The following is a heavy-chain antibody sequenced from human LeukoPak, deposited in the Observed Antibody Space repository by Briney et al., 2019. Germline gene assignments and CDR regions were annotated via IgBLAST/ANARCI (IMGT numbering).Heavy chain of an antibody. D-gene: IGHD6-19*01. CDR3: ARVSSGSDAFDI. V-gene: IGHV3-21*01. J-gene: IGHJ3*02. Sequence: GGSLRLSCAASGFTFDDYAMNWVRQAPGKGLEWVSSISSSSSYIYYADSVKGRFTISRDNAKNSLYLQMNSLRAEDTAVYYCARVSSGSDAFDIWGQGTMVTVSS. CDR2: ISSSSSYI. CDR1: GFTFDDYA.